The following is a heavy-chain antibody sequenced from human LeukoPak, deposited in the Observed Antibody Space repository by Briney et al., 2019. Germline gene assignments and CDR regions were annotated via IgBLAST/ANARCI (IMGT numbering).Heavy chain of an antibody. D-gene: IGHD5-24*01. Sequence: ASVKVSCKASGYTFTSYYMHRVRQAPGQGLEWMGIINPSGGSTSYAQKFQGRVTMTRDTSTSTVYMELSSLRSEDTAVYYCARVGDRDGYRPNYFDYWGQGTLVTVSS. CDR1: GYTFTSYY. J-gene: IGHJ4*02. CDR2: INPSGGST. CDR3: ARVGDRDGYRPNYFDY. V-gene: IGHV1-46*03.